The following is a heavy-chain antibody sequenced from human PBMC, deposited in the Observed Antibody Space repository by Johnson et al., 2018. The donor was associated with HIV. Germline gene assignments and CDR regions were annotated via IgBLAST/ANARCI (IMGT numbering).Heavy chain of an antibody. V-gene: IGHV3-20*04. D-gene: IGHD3-22*01. CDR3: ARDLGSGYNDAFDI. CDR2: ISGNGGST. Sequence: VQLVESGGGLVQPGGSLRLSCAASGFTFSNYAMSWVRQAPGKGLQWVSKISGNGGSTGYADSVKGRFTISRDNAKNSLYLQMNSLRAEDTALYYCARDLGSGYNDAFDIWGQGTMVTISS. CDR1: GFTFSNYA. J-gene: IGHJ3*02.